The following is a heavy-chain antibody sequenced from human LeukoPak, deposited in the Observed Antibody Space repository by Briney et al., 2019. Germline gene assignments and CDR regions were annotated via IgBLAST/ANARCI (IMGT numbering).Heavy chain of an antibody. CDR3: ARRAYSGYDLDY. D-gene: IGHD5-12*01. Sequence: SCKASGGTFSSYAMHWVRQAPGKGLEWVAVISYDGNYIYYADSVKGRFTISRDNSKNTLYLQMNSLRAEDTAVYYCARRAYSGYDLDYWGQGTLVTVSS. CDR1: GGTFSSYA. CDR2: ISYDGNYI. J-gene: IGHJ4*02. V-gene: IGHV3-30-3*01.